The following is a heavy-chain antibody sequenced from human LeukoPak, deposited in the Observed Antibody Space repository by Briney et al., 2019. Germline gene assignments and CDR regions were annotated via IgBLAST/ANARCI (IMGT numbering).Heavy chain of an antibody. V-gene: IGHV3-23*01. CDR3: ARDMTTVVTRRRNYFDY. CDR2: ISGSGGST. Sequence: GGSLRLSCAASGFTFSSYAMSWVRQAPGKGLEWVSAISGSGGSTYYADSVKGRFTISRDNAKNSLYLQMNSLRAEDTAVYYCARDMTTVVTRRRNYFDYWGQGTLVTVSS. D-gene: IGHD4-23*01. J-gene: IGHJ4*02. CDR1: GFTFSSYA.